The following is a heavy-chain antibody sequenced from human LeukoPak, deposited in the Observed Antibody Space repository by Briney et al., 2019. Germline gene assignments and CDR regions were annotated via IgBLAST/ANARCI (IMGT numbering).Heavy chain of an antibody. CDR3: AGTFAAAGNPFDY. CDR1: GFTFSSYR. V-gene: IGHV3-21*01. D-gene: IGHD6-13*01. CDR2: ISSSSSYI. J-gene: IGHJ4*02. Sequence: GGSLRLSCAASGFTFSSYRMNWVRQAPGKGLEWVSSISSSSSYIYYADSVKGRFTISRDNAKNSLYLQMNSLRAEDTAVYYCAGTFAAAGNPFDYWGQGTLVTVSS.